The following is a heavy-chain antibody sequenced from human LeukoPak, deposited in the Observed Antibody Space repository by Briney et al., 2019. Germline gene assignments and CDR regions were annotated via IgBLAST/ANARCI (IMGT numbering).Heavy chain of an antibody. CDR1: GFTFSSYA. D-gene: IGHD3-22*01. V-gene: IGHV3-74*01. CDR3: ARGERITTYYYDSSGYH. Sequence: GGSLRLSCAASGFTFSSYAMSWVRQAPGKGLVWVSRINSDGSSTSYADSVKGRFTISRDNAKNTLYLQMNSLRAEDTAVYYCARGERITTYYYDSSGYHWGQGTLVTVSS. CDR2: INSDGSST. J-gene: IGHJ5*02.